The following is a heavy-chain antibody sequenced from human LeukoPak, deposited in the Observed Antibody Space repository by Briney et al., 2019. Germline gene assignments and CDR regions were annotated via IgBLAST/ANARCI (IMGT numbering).Heavy chain of an antibody. J-gene: IGHJ4*02. D-gene: IGHD6-13*01. CDR3: ASTSDDSSSWYNLDY. V-gene: IGHV1-46*01. Sequence: EASVKVSCKASGYTFTSYYTHWVRQAPGQGLEWMGIINPRGGSTSYAQRFQGRVTMTRDTSPSTVYMELSSLRSEDTAVYYCASTSDDSSSWYNLDYWGQGTLVTVSS. CDR2: INPRGGST. CDR1: GYTFTSYY.